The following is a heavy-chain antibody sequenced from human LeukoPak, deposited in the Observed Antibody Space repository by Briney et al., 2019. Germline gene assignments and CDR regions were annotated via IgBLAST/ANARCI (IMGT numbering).Heavy chain of an antibody. CDR2: INHSGST. J-gene: IGHJ4*02. V-gene: IGHV4-34*01. Sequence: SETLSLTCAVYGGSFRGYYWSWIRQPPGKGLEWIGEINHSGSTNYNPSLKSRVTISVDTSKNQFSLKLSSVTAADTAVYYCARHRGYDFWSGYYYYFDYWGQGTLVTVSS. CDR1: GGSFRGYY. CDR3: ARHRGYDFWSGYYYYFDY. D-gene: IGHD3-3*01.